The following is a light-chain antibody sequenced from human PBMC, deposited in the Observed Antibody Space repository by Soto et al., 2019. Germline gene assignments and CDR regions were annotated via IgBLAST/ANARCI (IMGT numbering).Light chain of an antibody. J-gene: IGKJ1*01. V-gene: IGKV3-20*01. CDR3: QQYGSSPQT. CDR2: GAS. Sequence: EIVMTQSPATLSVSPGERATLSCRASQSVSSNLAWYQQKPGQAPRLLIYGASSRATGIPDRFSGSGSGTDFTLTISRLEPEDFAVHYCQQYGSSPQTFGQGTKVDI. CDR1: QSVSSN.